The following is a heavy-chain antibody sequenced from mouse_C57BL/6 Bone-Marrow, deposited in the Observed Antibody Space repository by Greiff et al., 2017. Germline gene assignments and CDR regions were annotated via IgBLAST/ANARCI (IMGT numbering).Heavy chain of an antibody. D-gene: IGHD1-1*01. CDR2: INYDGSST. V-gene: IGHV5-16*01. CDR1: GFTFSDYY. CDR3: ARDILITTVAYWYFDV. Sequence: EVMLVESEGGLVQPGSSMKLSCTASGFTFSDYYMAWVRQVPEKGLEWVANINYDGSSTYYLDSLKSRFIISRDNAKNILYLQMSSLKSEDTATYYCARDILITTVAYWYFDVWGTGTTVTVSS. J-gene: IGHJ1*03.